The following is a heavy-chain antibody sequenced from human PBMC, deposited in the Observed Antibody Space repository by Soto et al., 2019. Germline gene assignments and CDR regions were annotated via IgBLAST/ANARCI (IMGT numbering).Heavy chain of an antibody. Sequence: SETLSLTCTVSGGSVSSGSYYWSWIRQPPGKGLEWIGYIYYSGSTNYNPSLKSRVTISVDKSKNQFSLKLSSVTAADTAVYYCARVFFGFRHIDYWGQGTLVTVSS. V-gene: IGHV4-61*01. CDR3: ARVFFGFRHIDY. CDR2: IYYSGST. CDR1: GGSVSSGSYY. J-gene: IGHJ4*02. D-gene: IGHD2-21*01.